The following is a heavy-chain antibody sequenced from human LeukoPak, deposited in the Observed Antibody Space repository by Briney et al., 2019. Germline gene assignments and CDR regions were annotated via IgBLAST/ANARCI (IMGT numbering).Heavy chain of an antibody. J-gene: IGHJ4*02. CDR2: IWYDGSNK. CDR3: ARDLFDDSSGYYHDY. V-gene: IGHV3-33*01. CDR1: GFTFSSYG. D-gene: IGHD3-22*01. Sequence: GGYLRLSCAASGFTFSSYGMHWVRQAPGKGLEWVAVIWYDGSNKYYAESVKGRFTISRDNSKNTLYLQMNSLRAEDTAVYYCARDLFDDSSGYYHDYWGQGTLVTVSS.